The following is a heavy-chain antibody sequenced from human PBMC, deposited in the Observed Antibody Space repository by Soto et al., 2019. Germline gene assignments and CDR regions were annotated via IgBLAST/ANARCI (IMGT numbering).Heavy chain of an antibody. CDR3: ATNWRGYCSGGSCYPTDY. V-gene: IGHV1-69*13. CDR1: GGTFSSYA. J-gene: IGHJ4*02. D-gene: IGHD2-15*01. Sequence: ASVKVSCKASGGTFSSYAISWVRQAPGQGLEWMGGIIPIFGTANYAQKFQGRVTITADESTSTAYMELSSLRSEDTAVYYCATNWRGYCSGGSCYPTDYWGQGTLVTVSS. CDR2: IIPIFGTA.